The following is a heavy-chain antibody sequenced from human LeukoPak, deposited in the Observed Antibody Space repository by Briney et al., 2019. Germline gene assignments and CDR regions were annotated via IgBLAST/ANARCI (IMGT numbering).Heavy chain of an antibody. CDR1: GFTFSSYG. CDR3: AKDLYRQELLVDY. J-gene: IGHJ4*02. V-gene: IGHV3-30*02. CDR2: IRYDGSNK. Sequence: GSLRLSCAASGFTFSSYGMHWVRPAPGKGLEWVAFIRYDGSNKYYADSVKGRFTISRDNSKNTLYLQMNSLRAEDTAVYYCAKDLYRQELLVDYWGRGTLVTVSS. D-gene: IGHD6-13*01.